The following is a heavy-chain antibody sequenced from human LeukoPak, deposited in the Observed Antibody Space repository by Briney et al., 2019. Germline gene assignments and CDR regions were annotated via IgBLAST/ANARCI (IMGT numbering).Heavy chain of an antibody. D-gene: IGHD1-26*01. CDR1: GYTFTGYY. V-gene: IGHV1-2*02. CDR2: INPNSGGI. CDR3: ARVLTSGRKYFDY. Sequence: GASVKVSCKASGYTFTGYYMHWVRQAPGQGLEWMGWINPNSGGINYAQKFQGRVTMTRDTSISTAYMELSRLRSDDTAVYYCARVLTSGRKYFDYWGQGTLVTVSS. J-gene: IGHJ4*02.